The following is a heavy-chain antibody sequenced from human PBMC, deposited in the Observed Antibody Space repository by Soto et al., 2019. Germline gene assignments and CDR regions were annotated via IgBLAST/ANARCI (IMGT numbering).Heavy chain of an antibody. J-gene: IGHJ6*02. D-gene: IGHD1-1*01. CDR1: GFTFSSYS. CDR3: ARLGGKYYAMDG. V-gene: IGHV3-21*01. Sequence: GGSLRLSCAASGFTFSSYSMNWVRQAPGQGLEWVSSISFSSNHIYYADSVTGRFTISRDNAKNSLSLQMNSLRAEDTAVYYFARLGGKYYAMDGPGQAITVTLAS. CDR2: ISFSSNHI.